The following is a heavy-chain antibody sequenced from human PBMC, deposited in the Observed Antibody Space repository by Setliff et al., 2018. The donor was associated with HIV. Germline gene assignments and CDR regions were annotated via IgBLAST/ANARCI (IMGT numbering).Heavy chain of an antibody. CDR3: VRHVSSSAVFDP. Sequence: GESLKISCKGSGYTFTNYWIAWVRQTPGRGLEWMGNIHPRDSDTRYSPSFQGQVTLSVDKSISTAYLQWSSLKASDTAMYYCVRHVSSSAVFDPWGQGTLVTVSS. V-gene: IGHV5-51*01. CDR2: IHPRDSDT. J-gene: IGHJ5*02. CDR1: GYTFTNYW. D-gene: IGHD3-10*01.